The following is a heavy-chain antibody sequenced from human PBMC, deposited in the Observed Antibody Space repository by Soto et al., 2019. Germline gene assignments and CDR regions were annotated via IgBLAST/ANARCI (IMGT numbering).Heavy chain of an antibody. V-gene: IGHV4-4*08. CDR2: IYSSGST. CDR1: GDFNTNFY. Sequence: PSETLSLTCTVSGDFNTNFYWSWIRQSPGKGLEWMGFIYSSGSTRYNPSLKSRITMSLDTSKNQFSLRLSSVAAADTAVYYCARNLSVRGVCEFWGQGTQVNVSS. D-gene: IGHD3-10*01. CDR3: ARNLSVRGVCEF. J-gene: IGHJ4*02.